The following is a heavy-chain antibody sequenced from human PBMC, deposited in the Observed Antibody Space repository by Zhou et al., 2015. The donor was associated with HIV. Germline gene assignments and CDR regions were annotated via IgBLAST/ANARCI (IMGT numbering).Heavy chain of an antibody. D-gene: IGHD3-3*01. V-gene: IGHV1-2*04. Sequence: QVQLVQSGAEVKKPGASVKVSCKASGYTFTGYYMHWVRQAPGQGLEWMGWINPNSGGTNYAQKFQGWVTMTRDTSISTAYMELSRLRSDDTAVYYCARGKKGSLRFLEWSYSPLDYWGQGTLVTVSS. CDR3: ARGKKGSLRFLEWSYSPLDY. CDR1: GYTFTGYY. CDR2: INPNSGGT. J-gene: IGHJ4*02.